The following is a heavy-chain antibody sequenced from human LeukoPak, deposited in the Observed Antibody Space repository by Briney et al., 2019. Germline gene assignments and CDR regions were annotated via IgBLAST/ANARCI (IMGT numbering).Heavy chain of an antibody. CDR1: GGTFSSYA. CDR2: IIPILGIA. D-gene: IGHD3-22*01. J-gene: IGHJ4*02. V-gene: IGHV1-69*04. Sequence: SVKVSCKASGGTFSSYAIRWVRQAPGQGLEWMGRIIPILGIANYAQKFQGRVTITADKSTSTAYMELSSLRSEDTAVYYCATYYYDSSGTDAWPYFDYWGQGTLVTVSS. CDR3: ATYYYDSSGTDAWPYFDY.